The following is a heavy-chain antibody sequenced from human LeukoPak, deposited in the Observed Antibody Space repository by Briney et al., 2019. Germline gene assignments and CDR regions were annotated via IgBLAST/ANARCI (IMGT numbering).Heavy chain of an antibody. CDR2: IYYSGST. CDR1: GGSISSYY. D-gene: IGHD6-13*01. CDR3: AREGSSSWYDY. V-gene: IGHV4-59*01. Sequence: SETRSLTCTVSGGSISSYYWSWIRQPQGKGLEWIGYIYYSGSTNYNPSLKSRVTISVDTSKNQFSLKLSSVTAADTAVYYCAREGSSSWYDYWGQGTLVTVSS. J-gene: IGHJ4*02.